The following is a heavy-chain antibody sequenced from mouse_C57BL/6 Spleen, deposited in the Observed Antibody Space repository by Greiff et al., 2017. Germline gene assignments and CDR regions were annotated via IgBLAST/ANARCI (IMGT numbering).Heavy chain of an antibody. CDR2: INPNNGGT. Sequence: EVQLQQSGPELVKPGASVKISCKASGYTFTDYYMNWVKQSHGKSLEWIGDINPNNGGTSYNQKFKGKATLTVDKSSSTAYMELRSLTSEDSAVYYCARRGSNYRFDYWGQGTTLTVSS. J-gene: IGHJ2*01. CDR1: GYTFTDYY. V-gene: IGHV1-26*01. D-gene: IGHD2-5*01. CDR3: ARRGSNYRFDY.